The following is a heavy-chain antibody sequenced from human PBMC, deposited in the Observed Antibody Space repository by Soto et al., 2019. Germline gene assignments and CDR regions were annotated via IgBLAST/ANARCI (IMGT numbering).Heavy chain of an antibody. J-gene: IGHJ4*02. D-gene: IGHD7-27*01. V-gene: IGHV6-1*01. CDR1: GDSVSSKGAA. CDR2: TLSRAKWSS. Sequence: SQTLSLTCAISGDSVSSKGAAWHWISQSPSRGSEWLGRTLSRAKWSSNYAISVKSRITINPDTSKYQFSLQLRSVTPDDTAVYYCARTGDYLFDYWGQGTLVTVSS. CDR3: ARTGDYLFDY.